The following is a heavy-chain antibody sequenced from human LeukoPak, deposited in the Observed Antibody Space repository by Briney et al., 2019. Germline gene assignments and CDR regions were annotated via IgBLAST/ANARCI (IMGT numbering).Heavy chain of an antibody. Sequence: PGRSLRLSCAASGFTFSSYGMHWVRQAPGKGLEWVAVIWYDGSNKYYADSVKGRFTISRDNSKNTLYLQMNSLRAEDTAVYYCARGPYCSTTTCYTTGLFDYWGQGTLVTVSA. D-gene: IGHD2-2*02. J-gene: IGHJ4*02. CDR2: IWYDGSNK. V-gene: IGHV3-33*01. CDR3: ARGPYCSTTTCYTTGLFDY. CDR1: GFTFSSYG.